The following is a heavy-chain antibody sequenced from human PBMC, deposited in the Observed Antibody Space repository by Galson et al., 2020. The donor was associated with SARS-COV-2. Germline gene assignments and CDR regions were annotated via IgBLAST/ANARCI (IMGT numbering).Heavy chain of an antibody. V-gene: IGHV1-8*01. CDR1: GYIFANYD. CDR3: ARGRYNLFEY. CDR2: VNPKSGKT. Sequence: ASVKVPCKASGYIFANYDINWMRQATGQGLEWMGWVNPKSGKTGYAPKFQGRVTMSGNTSISTAYMDLTSLKSEDSAVYYCARGRYNLFEYWGQGSLVTVSS. J-gene: IGHJ4*02. D-gene: IGHD1-1*01.